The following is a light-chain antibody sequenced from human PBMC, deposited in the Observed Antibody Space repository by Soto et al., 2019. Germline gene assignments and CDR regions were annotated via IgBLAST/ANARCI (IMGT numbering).Light chain of an antibody. CDR2: DAS. CDR3: QQYNSYSGYT. Sequence: DIQMTQSPSTLSASVGDRVTITCRASQSISSWLAWYQQKPGKAPKLLIYDASSLESGVPSRFSGSGSGTEFTITISSMQPDDFAAYYCQQYNSYSGYTFGQGTKLEIK. V-gene: IGKV1-5*01. J-gene: IGKJ2*01. CDR1: QSISSW.